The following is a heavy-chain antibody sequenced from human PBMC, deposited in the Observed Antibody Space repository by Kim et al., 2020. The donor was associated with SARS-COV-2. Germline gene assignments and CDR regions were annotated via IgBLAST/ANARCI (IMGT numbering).Heavy chain of an antibody. CDR2: IYYSGST. J-gene: IGHJ4*02. V-gene: IGHV4-59*01. CDR3: ARGGGYFDRGEFLDY. Sequence: SETLSLTCTVSGGSISSYYWSWIRQPPGKGLEWIGYIYYSGSTNYNPSLKSRVTISVDTSKNQFSLKLSSVTAADTAVYYCARGGGYFDRGEFLDYWGQGTLVTVSS. D-gene: IGHD3-9*01. CDR1: GGSISSYY.